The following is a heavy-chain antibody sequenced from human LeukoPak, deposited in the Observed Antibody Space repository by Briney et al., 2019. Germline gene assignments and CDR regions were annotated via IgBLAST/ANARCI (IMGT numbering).Heavy chain of an antibody. CDR2: IYHSGSA. CDR1: GDSISTYY. CDR3: ARAFSSSSFYFNY. V-gene: IGHV4-59*01. D-gene: IGHD6-6*01. Sequence: SETLSLTCTVSGDSISTYYWNWIRQPPGKGLEWIGYIYHSGSANYNPSLKSRVTISVDTSKNQFSLKLSSVTAADTAVYYCARAFSSSSFYFNYWGQGTLVTVSS. J-gene: IGHJ4*02.